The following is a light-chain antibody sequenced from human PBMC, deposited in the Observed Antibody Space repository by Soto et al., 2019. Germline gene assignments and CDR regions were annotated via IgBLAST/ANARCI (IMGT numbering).Light chain of an antibody. CDR2: DAS. CDR3: QQQGRSWIT. Sequence: EIVLTQSPATLSLSPGERATRSCRASHSVSTYLAWYQQKTGQAPRLLIYDASNSATDIPDRFSGSGSGTDFTLTISRLEPEDFAVYYCQQQGRSWITFGQGTRLEIK. V-gene: IGKV3-11*01. J-gene: IGKJ5*01. CDR1: HSVSTY.